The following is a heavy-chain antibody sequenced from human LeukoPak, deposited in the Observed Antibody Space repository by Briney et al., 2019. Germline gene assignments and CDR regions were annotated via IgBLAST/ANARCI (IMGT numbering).Heavy chain of an antibody. CDR3: VRDTPLVP. CDR1: GFTFSHFG. V-gene: IGHV3-30*12. Sequence: GGSLTLSCAASGFTFSHFGMHWIRQATGKGLEWVALIRDGGTNAFYADSVAGRFTISSDISKSTLYLQMNSLRGEDTAVYYCVRDTPLVPWGQGTMVTVS. J-gene: IGHJ3*01. CDR2: IRDGGTNA. D-gene: IGHD5-18*01.